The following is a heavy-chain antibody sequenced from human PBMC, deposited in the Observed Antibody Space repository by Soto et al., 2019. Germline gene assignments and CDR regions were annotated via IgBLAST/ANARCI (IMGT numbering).Heavy chain of an antibody. CDR3: ARHHDS. CDR1: SGSSSSYY. Sequence: PSETLSLTFTVSSGSSSSYYWSWIRQPPGKGLEWIGYIYYSGSTNYNPSLKSRVTISVDTSKNQFSLKLSSVTAADTAVYYCARHHDSWGQGTLVTVSS. V-gene: IGHV4-59*08. CDR2: IYYSGST. J-gene: IGHJ4*02.